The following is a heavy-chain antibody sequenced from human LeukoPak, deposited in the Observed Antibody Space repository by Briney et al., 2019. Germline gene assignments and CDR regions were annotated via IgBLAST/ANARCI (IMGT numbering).Heavy chain of an antibody. CDR3: ARAPYDRSGYYYFDY. CDR2: ISSSTSYI. J-gene: IGHJ4*02. D-gene: IGHD3-22*01. Sequence: GGSLRLSCAASGFTFSNYNMNWVRQAPGKGLEWVSSISSSTSYIYYADSVKGRFTISRDNAKNSLYLQMNSLRAEDTAVYYCARAPYDRSGYYYFDYWGQGTLVTVSS. V-gene: IGHV3-21*01. CDR1: GFTFSNYN.